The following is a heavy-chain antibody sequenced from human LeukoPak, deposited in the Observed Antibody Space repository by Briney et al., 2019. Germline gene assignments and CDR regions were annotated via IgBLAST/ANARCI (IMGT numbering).Heavy chain of an antibody. V-gene: IGHV3-23*01. J-gene: IGHJ3*02. Sequence: GGSLRLSCAASGFTFSSYAMSWVRQAPGKGLEWVSSITSSGAATYYADSVKGRFTISRDNSDNTLYLQMNSLRAEDTAVYYCAKTTVLRFLEWPGGAFDIWGQGTMVTVSS. CDR1: GFTFSSYA. CDR2: ITSSGAAT. CDR3: AKTTVLRFLEWPGGAFDI. D-gene: IGHD3-3*01.